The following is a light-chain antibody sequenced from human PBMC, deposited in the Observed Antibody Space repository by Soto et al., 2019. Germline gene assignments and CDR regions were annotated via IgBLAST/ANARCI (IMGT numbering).Light chain of an antibody. CDR2: DAS. Sequence: DIKMTQSPSTLYASVGDRVTITCRASLNINNWLAWYQQKPGRAPQLLIYDASSLESGVPSRFTGSGSGTEFTLTITSLQPDDFATYYCQQYNSYSATFGQGTRLEI. J-gene: IGKJ5*01. CDR1: LNINNW. V-gene: IGKV1-5*01. CDR3: QQYNSYSAT.